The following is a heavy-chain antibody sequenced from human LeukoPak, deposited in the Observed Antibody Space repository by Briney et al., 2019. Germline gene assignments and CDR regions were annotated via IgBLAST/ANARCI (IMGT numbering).Heavy chain of an antibody. CDR3: ARHYYDSSGYYYLKGAFDI. V-gene: IGHV4-61*01. D-gene: IGHD3-22*01. CDR1: GGSVSSGSYY. CDR2: IYYSGST. Sequence: PSETLSLTCTVSGGSVSSGSYYWSWIRQPPGKGLEWIGYIYYSGSTYYNPSLKSRVTISVDTSKNQFSLKLSSVTAADTAVYYCARHYYDSSGYYYLKGAFDIWGQGTMVTVSS. J-gene: IGHJ3*02.